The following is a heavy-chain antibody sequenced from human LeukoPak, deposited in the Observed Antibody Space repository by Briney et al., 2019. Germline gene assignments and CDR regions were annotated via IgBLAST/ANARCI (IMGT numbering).Heavy chain of an antibody. CDR2: ISGSGGST. D-gene: IGHD2-8*01. J-gene: IGHJ4*02. CDR3: AKDRIVLMVYAIALDY. V-gene: IGHV3-23*01. CDR1: GFTFSSYA. Sequence: PGGSLRLSRAASGFTFSSYAMSWVRQAPGKGLEWVSAISGSGGSTYYADSVKGRFTISRDNSKNTLYLQMNSLRAEDTAVYYCAKDRIVLMVYAIALDYWGQGTLVTVSS.